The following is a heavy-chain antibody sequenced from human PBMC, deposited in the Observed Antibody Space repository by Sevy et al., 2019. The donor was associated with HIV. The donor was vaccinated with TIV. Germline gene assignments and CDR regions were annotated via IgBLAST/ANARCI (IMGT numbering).Heavy chain of an antibody. J-gene: IGHJ4*02. D-gene: IGHD6-6*01. CDR1: GFTFNVYG. CDR3: AKDLTERYSTSSGDFDY. CDR2: TRYDGSIK. Sequence: GGSLRLSCAASGFTFNVYGMHWVRQAPGKGLQWVAFTRYDGSIKYYADSVKGPFTISRENSENTLYLQMTSLRVEDTATYYCAKDLTERYSTSSGDFDYWGQGSLVTVSS. V-gene: IGHV3-30*02.